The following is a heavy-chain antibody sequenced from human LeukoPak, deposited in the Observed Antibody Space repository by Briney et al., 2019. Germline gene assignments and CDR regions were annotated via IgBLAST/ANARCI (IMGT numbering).Heavy chain of an antibody. J-gene: IGHJ6*02. CDR1: GYTFTGYY. CDR2: MNPNSGNT. CDR3: ARYYYYGMDV. Sequence: ASVKVSCKASGYTFTGYYMHWVRQAPGQGLEWMGWMNPNSGNTGYAQKFQGRVTMTRNTSISTAYMELSSLRSEDTAVYYCARYYYYGMDVWGQGTTVTVSS. V-gene: IGHV1-8*02.